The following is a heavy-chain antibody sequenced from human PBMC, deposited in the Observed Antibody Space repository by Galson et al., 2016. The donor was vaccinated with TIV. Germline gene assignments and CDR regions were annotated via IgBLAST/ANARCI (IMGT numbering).Heavy chain of an antibody. J-gene: IGHJ3*02. CDR3: ARAYDSSGYYRVGGALDI. Sequence: SLRLSCAASVFTFDAYWMNWVRQAPGKGLEWVANINLDGDKQYYLDSVKGRFPISRDNGRNLLYLHMSSLRAEASAVYYCARAYDSSGYYRVGGALDIWGRGTMVTVSS. V-gene: IGHV3-7*04. CDR1: VFTFDAYW. D-gene: IGHD3-22*01. CDR2: INLDGDKQ.